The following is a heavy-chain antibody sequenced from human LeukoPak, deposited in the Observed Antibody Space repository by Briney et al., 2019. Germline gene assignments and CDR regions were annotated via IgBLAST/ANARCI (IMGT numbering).Heavy chain of an antibody. D-gene: IGHD2/OR15-2a*01. CDR2: INNSGRT. Sequence: SETLSLTCTVSGGSLSSYSWSWIRQAAGKGLEWIERINNSGRTDYNSSLKSGVTMSVDTSKNQFSLKLSSVTAADTAVYYCAGAARILDSRYYYYYMDVWGRGTTVTVSS. V-gene: IGHV4-4*07. CDR3: AGAARILDSRYYYYYMDV. CDR1: GGSLSSYS. J-gene: IGHJ6*03.